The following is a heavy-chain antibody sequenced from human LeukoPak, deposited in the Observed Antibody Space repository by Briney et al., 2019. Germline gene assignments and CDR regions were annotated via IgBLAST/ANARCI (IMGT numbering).Heavy chain of an antibody. CDR3: VKDAGTA. CDR1: GFVFSSYG. J-gene: IGHJ5*02. Sequence: PGGSLRLSCAASGFVFSSYGMNWVRQAPGKGLEWVSCIRSSSGYIFYADSVKGRFTISRDNAKNSLYLQMNSLRDEDTALYYCVKDAGTAWGQGTLVTVSS. CDR2: IRSSSGYI. D-gene: IGHD2-8*02. V-gene: IGHV3-21*01.